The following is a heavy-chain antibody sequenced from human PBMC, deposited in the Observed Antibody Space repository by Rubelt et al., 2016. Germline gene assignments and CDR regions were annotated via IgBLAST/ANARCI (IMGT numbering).Heavy chain of an antibody. V-gene: IGHV1-46*01. J-gene: IGHJ4*02. CDR3: ARDRTGYSGYVGEDYFDY. D-gene: IGHD5-12*01. Sequence: QVQLVQSGAEVKKPGASVKVSCKASGYTFTGYYMHWVRQAPGQGLEWMGIINPSGGSTSYDQQFQGRVTMRRSTLRSEETAGYYCARDRTGYSGYVGEDYFDYWGQGTLVTVSS. CDR1: GYTFTGYY. CDR2: INPSGGST.